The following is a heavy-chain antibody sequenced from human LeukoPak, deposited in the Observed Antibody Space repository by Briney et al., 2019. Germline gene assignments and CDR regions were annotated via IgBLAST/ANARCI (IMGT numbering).Heavy chain of an antibody. J-gene: IGHJ6*03. CDR2: INSDGSST. CDR3: ARGGITMVRGYYYYYRDV. V-gene: IGHV3-74*01. D-gene: IGHD3-10*01. Sequence: PGGSLRLSCAASGFTFSSYWMHWVRQAPGKGLVWVSRINSDGSSTSYADSVKGRFTISRDNAKNTLYLQMNSLRAEDTAVYYCARGGITMVRGYYYYYRDVWGKGTTVTVAS. CDR1: GFTFSSYW.